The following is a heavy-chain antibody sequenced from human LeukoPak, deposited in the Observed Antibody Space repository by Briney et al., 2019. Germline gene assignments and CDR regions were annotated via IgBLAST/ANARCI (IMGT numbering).Heavy chain of an antibody. Sequence: PSETLSLTCTVSGGSISSYYWSWIRQPPGKGLEWIGYIYYSGNTYYNPSLKSRITISVDTSKNQFSLKLSSVTAADTAVYYCARGGVYFDYWGQGTLVTVSS. J-gene: IGHJ4*02. D-gene: IGHD2-8*02. V-gene: IGHV4-59*08. CDR1: GGSISSYY. CDR3: ARGGVYFDY. CDR2: IYYSGNT.